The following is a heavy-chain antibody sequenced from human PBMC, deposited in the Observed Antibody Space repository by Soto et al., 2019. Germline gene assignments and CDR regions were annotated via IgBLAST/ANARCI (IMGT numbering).Heavy chain of an antibody. Sequence: PGGSLRLSCEASGVTXSRYGMHWVRQDQGKGLEWVAVISYDGSNTYYADSVKGRFTISRDNSKNTLYLQMNSLRAEDTAVYYCAKDSQYCSSTSCYPGYYVDYWGQGTLVTVSS. J-gene: IGHJ4*02. D-gene: IGHD2-2*01. CDR3: AKDSQYCSSTSCYPGYYVDY. CDR2: ISYDGSNT. CDR1: GVTXSRYG. V-gene: IGHV3-30*18.